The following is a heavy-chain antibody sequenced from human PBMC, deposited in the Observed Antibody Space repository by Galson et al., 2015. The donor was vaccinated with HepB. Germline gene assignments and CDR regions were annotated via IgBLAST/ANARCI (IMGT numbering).Heavy chain of an antibody. CDR3: ARMSDCSSTSCYYYYYYGMDV. V-gene: IGHV7-4-1*02. D-gene: IGHD2-2*01. CDR2: INTNTGNP. J-gene: IGHJ6*02. Sequence: SVKVSCKASGYTFTSYAMNWVRQAPGQGLEWMGWINTNTGNPTYAQGFTGRFVFSLDTSVSAAYLQISSLKAEDTAVYYCARMSDCSSTSCYYYYYYGMDVWGQGTTVTVSS. CDR1: GYTFTSYA.